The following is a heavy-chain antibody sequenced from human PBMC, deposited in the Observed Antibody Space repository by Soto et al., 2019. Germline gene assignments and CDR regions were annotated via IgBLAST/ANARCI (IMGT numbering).Heavy chain of an antibody. CDR1: GFTFSSYA. J-gene: IGHJ4*02. D-gene: IGHD6-13*01. CDR2: ISYDGSNK. Sequence: GGSLRLSCAASGFTFSSYAMHWVRQAPGKGLEWVAVISYDGSNKYYADSVKGRFTISRDNSKNTLYLQMNSLRAEDTAVYYCAAERSSSFDYWGQGTLVTVSS. V-gene: IGHV3-30*04. CDR3: AAERSSSFDY.